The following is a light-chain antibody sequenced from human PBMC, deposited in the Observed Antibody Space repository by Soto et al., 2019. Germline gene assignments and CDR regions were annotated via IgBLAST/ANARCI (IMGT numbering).Light chain of an antibody. CDR3: DQYGSSSSWR. CDR1: QSISGTY. J-gene: IGKJ1*01. Sequence: AERHTKKCRAIQSISGTYVAWYQQKPGQAPRLLIYSASTRATGIPDRFSGSGSGTDFTLTISRLEPEDFAVDYRDQYGSSSSWRFGPGTKVDIK. CDR2: SAS. V-gene: IGKV3-20*01.